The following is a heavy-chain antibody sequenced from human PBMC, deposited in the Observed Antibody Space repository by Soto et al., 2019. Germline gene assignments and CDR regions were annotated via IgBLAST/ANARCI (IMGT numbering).Heavy chain of an antibody. CDR3: ARDSLYDSSGYYPPPFDY. D-gene: IGHD3-22*01. CDR1: GFTFSSYS. Sequence: GGSLRLSCAASGFTFSSYSMNWVRQAPGKGLEWVSSISSSSSYIYYADSVKGRFTISRDNAKNSLYLQMNSLRAEDTAVYYCARDSLYDSSGYYPPPFDYWGQGTLVTVSS. J-gene: IGHJ4*02. CDR2: ISSSSSYI. V-gene: IGHV3-21*01.